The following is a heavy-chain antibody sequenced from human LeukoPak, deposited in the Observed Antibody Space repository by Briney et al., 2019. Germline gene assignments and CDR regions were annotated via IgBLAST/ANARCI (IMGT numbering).Heavy chain of an antibody. CDR1: GFTFSSYS. CDR2: IGNRGFTI. Sequence: GGSLRLSCAASGFTFSSYSMNWVRQAPGKEPEWVSYIGNRGFTIYYADSVKGRFTISRDNAKNSLYLHMNSLRAEDTAVYYCARDWDLWGGHAFDIWGQGTVVTVSS. V-gene: IGHV3-48*01. CDR3: ARDWDLWGGHAFDI. D-gene: IGHD1-26*01. J-gene: IGHJ3*02.